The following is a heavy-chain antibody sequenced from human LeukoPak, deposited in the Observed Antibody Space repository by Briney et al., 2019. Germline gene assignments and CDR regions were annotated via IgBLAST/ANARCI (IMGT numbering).Heavy chain of an antibody. CDR1: GFTFTNYW. J-gene: IGHJ4*02. CDR3: ARDYYYGAGSYLK. Sequence: GGSLRLSCAASGFTFTNYWMSWVRQAPGKGLEWVANIKPDGSEKYYVDSVKGRFTISRDNAKNSLYLQMNRLRAEDTAVYYCARDYYYGAGSYLKWGQGTLVTVSS. V-gene: IGHV3-7*01. CDR2: IKPDGSEK. D-gene: IGHD3-10*01.